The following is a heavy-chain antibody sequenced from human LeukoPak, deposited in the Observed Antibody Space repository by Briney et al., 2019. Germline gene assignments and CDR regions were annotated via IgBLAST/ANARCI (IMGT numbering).Heavy chain of an antibody. J-gene: IGHJ3*01. V-gene: IGHV4-39*01. CDR2: ISYSGST. D-gene: IGHD2-2*01. Sequence: SETPSLTCTVSGGSISRSDYYWGWVRQPPGKGLEWIGSISYSGSTYYNPSLKSRVTMFVDMSNNQFSLKLRSVTAADTAVYYCARSYCSSTTCYAVGAFDVWGQGTMVTVSS. CDR1: GGSISRSDYY. CDR3: ARSYCSSTTCYAVGAFDV.